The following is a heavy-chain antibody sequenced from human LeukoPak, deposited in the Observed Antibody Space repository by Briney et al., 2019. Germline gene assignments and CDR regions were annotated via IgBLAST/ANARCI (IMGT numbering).Heavy chain of an antibody. V-gene: IGHV4-30-2*01. CDR1: GGSISSGGYS. J-gene: IGHJ4*02. Sequence: SETLSLTCAVPGGSISSGGYSWSWIRQPPGKGLEWIGYIYHSGSTYYNPSLKSRVTISVDRSKNQFSLKLSSVTAADTAVYYCARFFLSGYTLDYWGQGTLVTVSS. D-gene: IGHD3-22*01. CDR2: IYHSGST. CDR3: ARFFLSGYTLDY.